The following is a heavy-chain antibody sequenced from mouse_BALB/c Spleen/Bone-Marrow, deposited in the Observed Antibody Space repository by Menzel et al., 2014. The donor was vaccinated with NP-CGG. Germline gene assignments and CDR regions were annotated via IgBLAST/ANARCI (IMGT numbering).Heavy chain of an antibody. D-gene: IGHD2-4*01. CDR3: ARDINYDIYWYFDV. V-gene: IGHV7-3*02. CDR2: IRNKGKGNTT. CDR1: GFTFTDYY. J-gene: IGHJ1*01. Sequence: EVNVVESGGGSVQPGGSLRLSCATSGFTFTDYYMSWVRQPPGKALEWLGFIRNKGKGNTTEYSASVKGRFTISRDNSQSILYLQMNPLRAEDSATYYCARDINYDIYWYFDVWGAETTVTVSS.